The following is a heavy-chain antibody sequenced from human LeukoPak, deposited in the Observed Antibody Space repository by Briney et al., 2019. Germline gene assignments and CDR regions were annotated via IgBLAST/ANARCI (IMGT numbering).Heavy chain of an antibody. CDR3: ARVGDSSGYHHDAFDI. J-gene: IGHJ3*02. D-gene: IGHD3-22*01. CDR2: INPSGGST. Sequence: GASVKDSCKASGYTFTSYYMHWVRQAPGQGLEWMGIINPSGGSTSYAQKFQGRVTMTRDTSTSTVYMELSSLRSEDTAVYYCARVGDSSGYHHDAFDIWGQGTMVTVSS. CDR1: GYTFTSYY. V-gene: IGHV1-46*01.